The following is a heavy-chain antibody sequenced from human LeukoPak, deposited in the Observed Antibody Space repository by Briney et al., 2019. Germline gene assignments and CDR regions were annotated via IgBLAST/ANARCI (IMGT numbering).Heavy chain of an antibody. D-gene: IGHD3-22*01. CDR1: ELTFDDYA. CDR3: AKGGYYDSSGLGDY. CDR2: ISWNSGSI. V-gene: IGHV3-9*03. J-gene: IGHJ4*02. Sequence: SLRLSCAAPELTFDDYAMHWVRQAPGKGLEWVSGISWNSGSIGYADSVKGRFTISRDNAKNSLYLQMNSLRAEDMALYYCAKGGYYDSSGLGDYWGQGTLVTVSS.